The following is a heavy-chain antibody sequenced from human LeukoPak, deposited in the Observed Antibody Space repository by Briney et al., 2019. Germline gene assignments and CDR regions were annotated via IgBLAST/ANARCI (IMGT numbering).Heavy chain of an antibody. J-gene: IGHJ5*01. D-gene: IGHD6-6*01. CDR1: GFTFSSYW. Sequence: PGGSLRLSCAASGFTFSSYWMHWVRQGPGKGLVWVSRIYSDGSRTTYADSVKGRFTISGDNAKNSLYLQMSSLRVEDTAVYYCTRDPRHFDSCGQGTLVTVSS. V-gene: IGHV3-74*01. CDR3: TRDPRHFDS. CDR2: IYSDGSRT.